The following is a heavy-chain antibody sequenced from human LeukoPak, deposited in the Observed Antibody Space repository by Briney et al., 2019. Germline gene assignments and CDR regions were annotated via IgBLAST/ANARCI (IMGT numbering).Heavy chain of an antibody. V-gene: IGHV3-23*01. J-gene: IGHJ4*02. CDR1: GFTFSSYA. D-gene: IGHD5-12*01. Sequence: GGSLRLSCAASGFTFSSYAVSWVRQAPGKGLEWVSAISGSGGSTYYADSVKGRFTISRDNSKNTLYLQMNSLRAEDTAAYYCAKDGSKDIVANLHWGQGTLVTVSS. CDR3: AKDGSKDIVANLH. CDR2: ISGSGGST.